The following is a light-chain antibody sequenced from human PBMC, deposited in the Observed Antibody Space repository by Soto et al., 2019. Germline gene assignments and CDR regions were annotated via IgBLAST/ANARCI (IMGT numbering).Light chain of an antibody. CDR2: TAS. J-gene: IGKJ2*01. V-gene: IGKV1-5*03. CDR3: QQYNSYPFT. Sequence: DIQMTQSPSTLSASVGDRVTITCRASQNINMWLAWYQQKPGKAPKLLIYTASTLESGVPSRFSGSGSGTEFTLTVSSLQPDDLATYYCQQYNSYPFTFGQGTKLEIK. CDR1: QNINMW.